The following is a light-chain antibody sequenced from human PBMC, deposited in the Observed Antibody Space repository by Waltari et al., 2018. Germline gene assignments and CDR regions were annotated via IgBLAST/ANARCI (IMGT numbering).Light chain of an antibody. J-gene: IGKJ4*01. CDR2: AAS. CDR1: QGISTY. Sequence: DIQLTQSPSFLSASVGDRVTITCRASQGISTYLAWYQQKPGKAPKLLIYAASTLQSGVPSRCSGSGSGTEVTHTRSSLLTEDFATYYCQKINNYRLTFGGGTKVEIK. CDR3: QKINNYRLT. V-gene: IGKV1-9*01.